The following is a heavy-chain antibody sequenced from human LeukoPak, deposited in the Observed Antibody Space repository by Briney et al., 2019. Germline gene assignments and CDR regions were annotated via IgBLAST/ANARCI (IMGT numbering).Heavy chain of an antibody. CDR1: GFTFSGYA. V-gene: IGHV3-15*01. J-gene: IGHJ4*02. CDR2: IRSKSDGGTT. Sequence: GGSLRLSCAASGFTFSGYAMSWVRQAPGKGLELVGRIRSKSDGGTTDYAAPVKGRFTISRDDSTNTLYLQMTSLKTDDTALYYCASDVPENAAQIDYWGQGTLVTVSS. CDR3: ASDVPENAAQIDY. D-gene: IGHD2-15*01.